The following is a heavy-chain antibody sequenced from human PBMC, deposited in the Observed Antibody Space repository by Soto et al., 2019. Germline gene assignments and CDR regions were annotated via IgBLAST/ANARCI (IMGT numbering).Heavy chain of an antibody. J-gene: IGHJ4*02. CDR2: IYYSGST. CDR1: GGSISSYY. CDR3: ARLGIDGEGSDY. Sequence: PSETLSLTCTVSGGSISSYYWSWIRQPPGKGLEWIGYIYYSGSTNYNPSLKSRVTISVDTSKNQFSLKLSSVTAADTAVYYCARLGIDGEGSDYWGQGTLVTVSS. V-gene: IGHV4-59*01. D-gene: IGHD4-17*01.